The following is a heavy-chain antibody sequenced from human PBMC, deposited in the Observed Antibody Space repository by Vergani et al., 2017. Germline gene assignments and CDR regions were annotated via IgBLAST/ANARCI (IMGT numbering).Heavy chain of an antibody. Sequence: QVQLLESSPGLVKPSQTLSLTCSVSGDSVRNGAYFWTWIRQFPHKGLEWIGFIYYTGTTYYNPSLKTRVTISLDTSNNLFSLTLTSVIAADTAVYYCARVAAARIHEGQQVAYWFDPWGQGTLVTVSS. D-gene: IGHD2-15*01. CDR1: GDSVRNGAYF. J-gene: IGHJ5*02. CDR2: IYYTGTT. V-gene: IGHV4-31*03. CDR3: ARVAAARIHEGQQVAYWFDP.